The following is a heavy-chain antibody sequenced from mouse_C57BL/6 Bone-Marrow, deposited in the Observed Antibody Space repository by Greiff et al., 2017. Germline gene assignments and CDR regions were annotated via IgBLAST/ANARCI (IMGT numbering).Heavy chain of an antibody. CDR2: IDPSDSYT. CDR1: GYTFTSYW. J-gene: IGHJ4*01. Sequence: VQLQQPGAELVMPGASVKLSCKASGYTFTSYWMHWVKQRPGQGLEWIGEIDPSDSYTNYNQKFKGKSTLTVDKSSSTAYMQLSSLTSGDSAVYYCAREAFYFYYAMDYWGQGTSVTVSS. V-gene: IGHV1-69*01. CDR3: AREAFYFYYAMDY. D-gene: IGHD1-1*01.